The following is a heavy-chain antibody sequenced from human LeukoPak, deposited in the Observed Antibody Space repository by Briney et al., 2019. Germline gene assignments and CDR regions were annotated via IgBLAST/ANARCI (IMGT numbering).Heavy chain of an antibody. CDR1: GFTFSSYE. J-gene: IGHJ4*02. D-gene: IGHD5-18*01. Sequence: GGSLRLSCAASGFTFSSYEMNWVRQAPGKGLEWVSYISSSGSTIYYADSVKGRFTISRDNAKNSLYLQMNSLRAEDTAVYYCARPVDTAFFGYWGQGTLVTVSS. CDR2: ISSSGSTI. V-gene: IGHV3-48*03. CDR3: ARPVDTAFFGY.